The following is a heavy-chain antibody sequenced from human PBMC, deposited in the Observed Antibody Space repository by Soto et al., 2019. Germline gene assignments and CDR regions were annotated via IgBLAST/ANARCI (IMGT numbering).Heavy chain of an antibody. CDR2: IYHSGST. CDR3: ARVPPHSIAAAGKGGYYFDY. Sequence: PSETLSLTCAVSGGSISSSNWWSWVRQPPGKGLEWIGEIYHSGSTNYNPSLKSRVTISVDKSKIQFSLKLSSVTAADTAVYYCARVPPHSIAAAGKGGYYFDYWGQGTLVTVSS. D-gene: IGHD6-13*01. J-gene: IGHJ4*02. V-gene: IGHV4-4*02. CDR1: GGSISSSNW.